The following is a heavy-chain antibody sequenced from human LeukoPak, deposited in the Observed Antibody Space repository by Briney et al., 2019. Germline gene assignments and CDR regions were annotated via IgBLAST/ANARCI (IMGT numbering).Heavy chain of an antibody. CDR1: GFTFSSYG. J-gene: IGHJ6*02. D-gene: IGHD3-10*01. CDR3: AKGHCPDYYGSVLQNYYYYGMDV. Sequence: GGSLRLSCAASGFTFSSYGLHGVPPAPGKGLEGVAVISYDGSNKDYAESVKGRITISRENSKNTLYLQMNSLRCEDMAVYYCAKGHCPDYYGSVLQNYYYYGMDVWGQGTTVTVSS. CDR2: ISYDGSNK. V-gene: IGHV3-30*18.